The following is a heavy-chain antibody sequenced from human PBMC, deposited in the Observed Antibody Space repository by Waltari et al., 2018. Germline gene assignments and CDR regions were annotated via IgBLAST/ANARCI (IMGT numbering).Heavy chain of an antibody. D-gene: IGHD6-13*01. CDR1: GFTFSSYA. CDR2: ISGSGGST. Sequence: EVQLLESGGGLVQPGGSLRLSCAASGFTFSSYAMSWVRQATGKGLEWVSAISGSGGSTYYADSVKGRFTISRDNSKNTLYLQMNSLRAEDTAVYYCAKDGLSSSWEYYYYYYMDVWGKGTTVTISS. V-gene: IGHV3-23*01. CDR3: AKDGLSSSWEYYYYYYMDV. J-gene: IGHJ6*03.